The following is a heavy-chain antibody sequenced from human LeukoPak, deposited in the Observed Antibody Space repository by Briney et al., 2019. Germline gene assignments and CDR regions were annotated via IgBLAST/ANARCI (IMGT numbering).Heavy chain of an antibody. Sequence: GRSLRLSCAASGFTFGSYGMHWVRQAPGKGLEWVAVIWYDGSHQHYTDSVKGRFTVSRDNSKNTLFLQMDSLRAEDTAVHYCASEKFHTGSHTTPDYWGQGTLVTVSS. CDR2: IWYDGSHQ. V-gene: IGHV3-33*01. D-gene: IGHD1-26*01. CDR3: ASEKFHTGSHTTPDY. J-gene: IGHJ4*02. CDR1: GFTFGSYG.